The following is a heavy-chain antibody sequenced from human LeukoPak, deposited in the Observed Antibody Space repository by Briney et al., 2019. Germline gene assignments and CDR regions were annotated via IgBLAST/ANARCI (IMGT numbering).Heavy chain of an antibody. V-gene: IGHV2-5*02. Sequence: SGPTLVNPTQTLTLTCTFSGFSLSTRGVGVGWVRQPPVKALEWLALLSLDDDKRYSPSLKSRLTITKDTSKNQMVLTMTNMDPVDTATYYCAHTYSSGYSLYFDYWGQGTLVTVSS. CDR2: LSLDDDK. CDR3: AHTYSSGYSLYFDY. J-gene: IGHJ4*02. D-gene: IGHD3-22*01. CDR1: GFSLSTRGVG.